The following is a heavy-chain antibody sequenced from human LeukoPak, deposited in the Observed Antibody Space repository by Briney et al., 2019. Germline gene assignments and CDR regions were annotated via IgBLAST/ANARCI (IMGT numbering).Heavy chain of an antibody. V-gene: IGHV4-4*02. D-gene: IGHD6-13*01. CDR3: ARDRSSSWYIDAFDI. CDR1: GGSISSSNW. CDR2: IYHSGST. Sequence: SGTLSLTCAVSGGSISSSNWWSWVRPPPGKGLEWIGEIYHSGSTNYNPSLKSRVTISVDKSKNQFSLKLSSVTAADTAMYYCARDRSSSWYIDAFDIWGQGTMVTVSS. J-gene: IGHJ3*02.